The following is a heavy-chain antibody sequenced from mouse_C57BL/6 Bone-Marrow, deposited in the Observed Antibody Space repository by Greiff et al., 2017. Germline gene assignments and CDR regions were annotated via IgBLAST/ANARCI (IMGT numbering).Heavy chain of an antibody. Sequence: LQESGAELARPGASVKLSCKASGYTFTSYGISWVKQRTGQGLEWIGEIYPRSGNTYYNEKFKGKATLTADKSSSTAYMELRSLTSEDSAVYFCARNPDYYGSSYDWYFDVWGTGTTVTVSS. D-gene: IGHD1-1*01. CDR3: ARNPDYYGSSYDWYFDV. CDR1: GYTFTSYG. CDR2: IYPRSGNT. V-gene: IGHV1-81*01. J-gene: IGHJ1*03.